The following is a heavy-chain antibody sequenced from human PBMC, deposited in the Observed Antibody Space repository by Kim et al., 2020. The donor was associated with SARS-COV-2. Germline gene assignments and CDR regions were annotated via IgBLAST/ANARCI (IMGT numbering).Heavy chain of an antibody. V-gene: IGHV4-39*01. Sequence: SQTLSLTCTVSGGSISSSSYYWGWIRQPPGKGLEWIGSIYYSGSTYYNPSLKSRVTISVDTSKNQFSLKLSSVTAADTAVYYCARRTVTTWVWHYFDYWGQGTLVTVSS. CDR1: GGSISSSSYY. J-gene: IGHJ4*02. CDR3: ARRTVTTWVWHYFDY. CDR2: IYYSGST. D-gene: IGHD4-17*01.